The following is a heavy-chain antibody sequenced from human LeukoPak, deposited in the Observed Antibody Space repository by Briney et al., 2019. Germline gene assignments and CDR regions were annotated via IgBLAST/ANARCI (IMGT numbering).Heavy chain of an antibody. J-gene: IGHJ5*02. V-gene: IGHV4-4*07. CDR1: GGSISSYY. CDR3: ARRSYDILTGYVHKWFDP. D-gene: IGHD3-9*01. CDR2: IYTSGST. Sequence: PSETLSLTCTVSGGSISSYYWSWIRQPAGKGLEWIGRIYTSGSTNYNPSLKSRVTMSVDTSKNQFSLKLSSVTAADTAVYYCARRSYDILTGYVHKWFDPWGQGTLVTVSS.